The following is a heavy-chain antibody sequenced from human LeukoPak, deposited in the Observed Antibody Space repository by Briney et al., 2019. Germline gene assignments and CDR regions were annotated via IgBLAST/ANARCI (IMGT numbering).Heavy chain of an antibody. CDR2: ITPIIDVS. CDR3: ARVNLRGSQYNWFDP. Sequence: GASVKASCKASGGTLNTHIFTWVRQAPGQGLEWMGKITPIIDVSKYAQKFQGRLTITADKSTATVYMELSGLKSEDTAVYYCARVNLRGSQYNWFDPWGQGTLVTVSS. D-gene: IGHD1-1*01. CDR1: GGTLNTHI. J-gene: IGHJ5*02. V-gene: IGHV1-69*02.